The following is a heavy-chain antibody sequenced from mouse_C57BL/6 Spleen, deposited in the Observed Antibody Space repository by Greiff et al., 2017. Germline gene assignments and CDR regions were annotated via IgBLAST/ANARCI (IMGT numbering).Heavy chain of an antibody. V-gene: IGHV1-15*01. CDR3: TRHYYGSSYYAMDY. J-gene: IGHJ4*01. CDR1: GYTFTDYE. D-gene: IGHD1-1*01. Sequence: VQLQQSGAELVRPGASVTLSCKASGYTFTDYEMHWVKQTPVHGLEWIGAIDPETGGTDYNQKFKGKAILTADKSSSTAYMELRSLTSEDSAVYYCTRHYYGSSYYAMDYWGQGTSVTVSS. CDR2: IDPETGGT.